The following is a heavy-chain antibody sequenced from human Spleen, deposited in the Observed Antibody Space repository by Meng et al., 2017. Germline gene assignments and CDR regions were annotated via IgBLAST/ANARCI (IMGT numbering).Heavy chain of an antibody. D-gene: IGHD3-16*02. CDR2: IKEDGSEK. V-gene: IGHV3-7*04. J-gene: IGHJ4*02. CDR1: GFPFSSYW. CDR3: ARGIWGSFRHYYFDY. Sequence: LSLTCAASGFPFSSYWMSWVRQAPGKGLEWVANIKEDGSEKYFVDALRGRFTNSRDNAKNSLFLQMNRLRAEDTAVYYCARGIWGSFRHYYFDYWGQGTLVTVSS.